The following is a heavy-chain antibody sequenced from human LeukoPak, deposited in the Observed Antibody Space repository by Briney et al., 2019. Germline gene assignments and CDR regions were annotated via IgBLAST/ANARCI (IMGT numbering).Heavy chain of an antibody. CDR2: ISYDGSKK. J-gene: IGHJ3*02. V-gene: IGHV3-30*14. CDR1: GFTFNSYA. Sequence: PGGSLRLSCAASGFTFNSYAIHWVRQAPGKGLEWVAVISYDGSKKFYAHSVKGRFTISRDKSKNMLYLQMNSLRAEDTAVYYCASNYYVTKAAFDIWGQGTMVTVSS. D-gene: IGHD3-10*02. CDR3: ASNYYVTKAAFDI.